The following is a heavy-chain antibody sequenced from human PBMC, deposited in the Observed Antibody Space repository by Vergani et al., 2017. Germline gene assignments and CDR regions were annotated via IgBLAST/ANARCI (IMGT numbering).Heavy chain of an antibody. CDR2: IYHSGST. CDR3: ARRYCSTTSCYVDP. D-gene: IGHD2-2*01. Sequence: QVQLQQWGAGLLKPSETLSLTCAVYGGSFSGYSWSWIRQPPGKGLEWIGYIYHSGSTYYNPSLKSRVTISVDRSKNQFSLKLSSVTAADTAVYYCARRYCSTTSCYVDPWGQGTLVTVSS. V-gene: IGHV4-34*01. J-gene: IGHJ5*02. CDR1: GGSFSGYS.